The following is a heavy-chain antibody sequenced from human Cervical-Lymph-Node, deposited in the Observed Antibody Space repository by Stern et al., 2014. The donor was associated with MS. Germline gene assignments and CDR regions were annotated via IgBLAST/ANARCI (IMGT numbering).Heavy chain of an antibody. Sequence: QVQLVQSGAEVKKPGSSVKVSCKASGGTFSSYEITWVRQAPGQGLEWMGGIIPTFDTPTYAQKFQDRVTISADESTNTAYLELNGLKSDDTAIYFCARAYTYYSNSAGYWGQETLVTVSS. J-gene: IGHJ4*02. D-gene: IGHD3-10*01. CDR1: GGTFSSYE. V-gene: IGHV1-69*01. CDR3: ARAYTYYSNSAGY. CDR2: IIPTFDTP.